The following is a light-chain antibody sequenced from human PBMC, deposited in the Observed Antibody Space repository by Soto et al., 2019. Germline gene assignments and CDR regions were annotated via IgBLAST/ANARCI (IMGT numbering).Light chain of an antibody. J-gene: IGLJ2*01. CDR3: GTWDSSLSAVV. CDR1: SSNIGNNY. V-gene: IGLV1-51*01. Sequence: QSVLTQAPSVSAAPGQKVTIFCSGTSSNIGNNYVSWYQQFPGAAPKLLIKDNDKRPSEIPDRFSGSKSGTSATLGITGLQTGDEADYYCGTWDSSLSAVVFGGGTKVTVL. CDR2: DND.